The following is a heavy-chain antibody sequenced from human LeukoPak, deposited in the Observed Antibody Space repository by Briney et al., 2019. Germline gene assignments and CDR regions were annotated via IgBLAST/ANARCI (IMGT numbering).Heavy chain of an antibody. V-gene: IGHV3-7*01. J-gene: IGHJ4*02. D-gene: IGHD2-2*01. CDR1: GFTFSASW. Sequence: GGSLRLSCAASGFTFSASWMNWVRQAPGKGLEWMASIKQDGTEKLYVDSIKGRFTISRDNAKNSMYLQMNSLRAEDTAVYYCARDSSLWGQGTLVTVSS. CDR3: ARDSSL. CDR2: IKQDGTEK.